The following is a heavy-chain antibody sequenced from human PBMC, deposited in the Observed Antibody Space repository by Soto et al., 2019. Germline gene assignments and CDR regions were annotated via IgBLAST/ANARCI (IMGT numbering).Heavy chain of an antibody. J-gene: IGHJ4*02. CDR3: ASDRLYYDILTGYYQGPFGY. V-gene: IGHV4-59*04. CDR2: IYYSGST. D-gene: IGHD3-9*01. Sequence: SETLSLTCTVSGGSISSYYWSWIRQPPGKGLEWIGYIYYSGSTYYNPSLKSRVTISVDTSKNQFSLKLSSVTAADTAVYYCASDRLYYDILTGYYQGPFGYWGQGTLVTVSS. CDR1: GGSISSYY.